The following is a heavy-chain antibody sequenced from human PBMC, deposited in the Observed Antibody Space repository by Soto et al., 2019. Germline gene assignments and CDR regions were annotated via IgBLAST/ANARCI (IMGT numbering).Heavy chain of an antibody. J-gene: IGHJ5*02. V-gene: IGHV1-3*01. CDR3: ARDLPAGVGDTHYNWFDP. Sequence: ASVKVSCKASGYTFTSYAMHWVRQAPGQRLEWMGWINAGNGNTKYSQKFQGRVTITRDTSASTAYMELSSLRSEDTAVYYCARDLPAGVGDTHYNWFDPWGQGTLVTVSS. D-gene: IGHD1-26*01. CDR2: INAGNGNT. CDR1: GYTFTSYA.